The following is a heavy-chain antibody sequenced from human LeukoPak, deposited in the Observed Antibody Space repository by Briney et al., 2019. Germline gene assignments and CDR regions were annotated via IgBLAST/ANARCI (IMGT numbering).Heavy chain of an antibody. V-gene: IGHV4-59*12. CDR3: ARGKMGNPARPQRRNWFDP. D-gene: IGHD1-14*01. J-gene: IGHJ5*02. CDR2: IYYSGST. CDR1: GGSISSYY. Sequence: SETLSLTCTVSGGSISSYYWSWIRQPPGKGLEWIGYIYYSGSTNYNPSLKSRVTISVDTSKNQFSLKLSSVTAADTAVYYCARGKMGNPARPQRRNWFDPWGQGTLVTVSS.